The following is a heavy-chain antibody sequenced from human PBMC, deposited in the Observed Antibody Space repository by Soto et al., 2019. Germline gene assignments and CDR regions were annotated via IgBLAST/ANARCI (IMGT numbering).Heavy chain of an antibody. V-gene: IGHV4-34*01. CDR1: GGSFSGYY. D-gene: IGHD3-3*01. CDR2: INHSGST. J-gene: IGHJ4*02. CDR3: ARGPGVLRFLEWLLGFDY. Sequence: SETLSLTCAVYGGSFSGYYWSWIRQPPGKGLEWIGEINHSGSTNYNPSLKSRVTISVDTSKNQFSLKLRSVTAADTAVYYCARGPGVLRFLEWLLGFDYWGQGTLVTVSS.